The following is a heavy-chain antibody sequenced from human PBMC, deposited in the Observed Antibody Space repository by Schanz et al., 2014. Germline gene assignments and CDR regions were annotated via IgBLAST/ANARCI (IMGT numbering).Heavy chain of an antibody. D-gene: IGHD4-17*01. CDR1: GFTFSRYG. Sequence: QVQLVESGGGVVQPGRSLRLSCAASGFTFSRYGMHWVRQAPGKGLEWVAATRYDGNNKYYVDSVKGRFTISRDNSKNTLYLQVNSLRAEDTAGYCCVRDLGGDQTDYWGQGTLVTVSS. CDR3: VRDLGGDQTDY. J-gene: IGHJ4*02. CDR2: TRYDGNNK. V-gene: IGHV3-33*01.